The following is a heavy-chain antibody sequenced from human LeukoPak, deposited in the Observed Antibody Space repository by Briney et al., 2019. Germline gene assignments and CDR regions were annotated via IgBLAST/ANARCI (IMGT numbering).Heavy chain of an antibody. CDR3: ARKREWSAPFDY. D-gene: IGHD3-3*01. Sequence: SETLSLTCTVSGGSINSYYWSWIRQSPGRGLEWIGYVYYGGGTNYNPSLKSRVAMSVDKSQNQFSLRLNSVTAADTTIYYCARKREWSAPFDYWGQGRLVTVSS. J-gene: IGHJ4*02. CDR2: VYYGGGT. CDR1: GGSINSYY. V-gene: IGHV4-59*08.